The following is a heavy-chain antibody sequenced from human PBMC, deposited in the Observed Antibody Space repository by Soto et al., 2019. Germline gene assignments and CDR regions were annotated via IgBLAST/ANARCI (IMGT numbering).Heavy chain of an antibody. V-gene: IGHV1-18*01. CDR3: ERDLAVALGDV. CDR1: GYTFTSYG. D-gene: IGHD6-19*01. J-gene: IGHJ6*02. CDR2: ISAYNGNT. Sequence: QVQLVQSGAEVKKPGASVKVSCKASGYTFTSYGISWVRQAPGQGLEWMGWISAYNGNTKYAQKHQGRVTMTTDTDTSTAYMALRSLRSDDTAVYYCERDLAVALGDVWGQGTTVTVSS.